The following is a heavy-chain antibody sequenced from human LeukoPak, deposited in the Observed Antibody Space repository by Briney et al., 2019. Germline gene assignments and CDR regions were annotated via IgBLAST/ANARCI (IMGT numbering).Heavy chain of an antibody. CDR1: GGSISSYY. V-gene: IGHV4-59*01. J-gene: IGHJ5*02. Sequence: SETLSLTCTVSGGSISSYYWSWIRQPPGKGLEWIGYIYYSGSTNYNPSLKSRVTISVDTSKNQFSLKLNSVTAADTAVYYCAREMYSSSVNWFDPWGQGTLVTVSS. CDR2: IYYSGST. D-gene: IGHD6-13*01. CDR3: AREMYSSSVNWFDP.